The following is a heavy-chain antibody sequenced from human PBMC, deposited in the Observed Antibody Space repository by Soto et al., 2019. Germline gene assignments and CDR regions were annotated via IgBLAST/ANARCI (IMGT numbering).Heavy chain of an antibody. CDR3: ARDPVSSSWYDGGGFWFDP. CDR2: IYYSGST. CDR1: GGSISSGDYY. J-gene: IGHJ5*02. Sequence: SETLSLTCTVSGGSISSGDYYWSWIRQPPGKGLEWIGYIYYSGSTYYNPSLKSRVTISVDTSKNQFSLKLSSVTAADTAVYYCARDPVSSSWYDGGGFWFDPWGQGTLVTVSS. D-gene: IGHD6-13*01. V-gene: IGHV4-30-4*01.